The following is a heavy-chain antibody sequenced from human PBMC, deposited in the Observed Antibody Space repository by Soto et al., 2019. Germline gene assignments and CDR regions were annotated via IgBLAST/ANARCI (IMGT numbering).Heavy chain of an antibody. CDR2: IWFDGSNK. CDR1: GFTFSSYG. CDR3: ARDFQPISMVRANWFDP. D-gene: IGHD3-10*01. Sequence: GGSLRLSCAASGFTFSSYGMHWVRQSPGKGLEWVAVIWFDGSNKYYADSVKGRFTISRDNSKNTLYLQMSSLRAEDTAVYYCARDFQPISMVRANWFDPWGQGTLVTVSS. V-gene: IGHV3-33*01. J-gene: IGHJ5*02.